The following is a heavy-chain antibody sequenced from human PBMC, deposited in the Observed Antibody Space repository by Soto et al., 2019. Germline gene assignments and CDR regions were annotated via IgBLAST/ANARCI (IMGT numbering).Heavy chain of an antibody. CDR3: ARGLDTAMVMGYYYYSYYMDV. J-gene: IGHJ6*03. V-gene: IGHV4-59*01. CDR2: IYYSGST. D-gene: IGHD5-18*01. Sequence: SETLSLTCTVSGGSISSYYWSWIRQPPGKGLEWIGYIYYSGSTNYNPSLKSRVTISVDTSKNQFSLKLSSVTAADTAVYYCARGLDTAMVMGYYYYSYYMDVWGKGTTVTVSS. CDR1: GGSISSYY.